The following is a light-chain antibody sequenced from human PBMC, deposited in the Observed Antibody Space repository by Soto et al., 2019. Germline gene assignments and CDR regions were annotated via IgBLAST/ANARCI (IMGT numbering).Light chain of an antibody. V-gene: IGKV1-5*03. CDR3: QQYNDYSLA. Sequence: DVQMTQSPSTLSASVGDRVTITCRASQSISSWVAWYQHKPGKAPKLLIYKASSSESGVPSRFSGSGSGTEFTLTISCLQPDDFATYYCQQYNDYSLAFGGGAKV. CDR2: KAS. CDR1: QSISSW. J-gene: IGKJ4*01.